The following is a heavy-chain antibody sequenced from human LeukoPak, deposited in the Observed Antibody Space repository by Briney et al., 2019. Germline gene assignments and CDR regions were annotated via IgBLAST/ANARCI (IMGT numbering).Heavy chain of an antibody. V-gene: IGHV3-73*01. CDR3: TGQNKDDSSGYYYD. CDR2: IRSKANNYAT. D-gene: IGHD3-22*01. CDR1: GFTFSGSA. Sequence: GGSLRLSCAASGFTFSGSAMHWVRQASGKGLEWVGRIRSKANNYATAYAASVKGRFTISREDSKNTAYLQMNSLKTEDTAVYYCTGQNKDDSSGYYYDWGQGTLVTVSS. J-gene: IGHJ4*02.